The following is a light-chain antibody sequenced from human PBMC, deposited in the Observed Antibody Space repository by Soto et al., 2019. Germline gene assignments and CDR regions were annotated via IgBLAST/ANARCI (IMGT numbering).Light chain of an antibody. CDR3: QHYGGMWT. Sequence: IQLTQSPSSLSASVGDRVTITCRASQSITNRLAWYQQKPGKAPKVLIYDASFLETGVPSRFSGGGYGTDFILTISSLQPDDFATYYCQHYGGMWTFGQGTKVDNK. V-gene: IGKV1-5*01. CDR1: QSITNR. CDR2: DAS. J-gene: IGKJ1*01.